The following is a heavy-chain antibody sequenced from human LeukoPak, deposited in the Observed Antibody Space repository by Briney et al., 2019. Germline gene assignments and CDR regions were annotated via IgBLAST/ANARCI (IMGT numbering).Heavy chain of an antibody. CDR1: GGSLSSYY. CDR3: ARHSFHYDRSAYATTQFDY. D-gene: IGHD3-22*01. J-gene: IGHJ4*02. Sequence: SETLSLTCTVSGGSLSSYYWSWIRQPPGKGLEWIGYIHYTGSTSYNPSLKGRVTISVDTSKNQFSLKLSSVTAADTAIYYCARHSFHYDRSAYATTQFDYWGQGTLVTVSS. CDR2: IHYTGST. V-gene: IGHV4-59*08.